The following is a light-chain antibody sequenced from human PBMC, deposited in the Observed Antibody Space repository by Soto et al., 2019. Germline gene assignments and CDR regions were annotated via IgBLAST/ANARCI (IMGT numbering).Light chain of an antibody. CDR1: QSVSEDY. V-gene: IGKV3-20*01. Sequence: EIVMTQSPGTLSLYPGKRATPSCRDSQSVSEDYLAWYQQKHGQAPIIXISGASTRETGIPDRVRGSGAWTEFTLSISRLEPEDVEIYDCQQYGRTTYTFGQGTRLEIK. CDR3: QQYGRTTYT. J-gene: IGKJ2*01. CDR2: GAS.